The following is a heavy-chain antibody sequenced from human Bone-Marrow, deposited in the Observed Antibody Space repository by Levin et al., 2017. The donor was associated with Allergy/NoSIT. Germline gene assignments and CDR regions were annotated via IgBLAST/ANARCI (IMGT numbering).Heavy chain of an antibody. CDR3: AKDRGGSYYNYFAMDV. J-gene: IGHJ6*02. V-gene: IGHV3-21*01. CDR1: GVTRNTYT. CDR2: INTNSGYV. Sequence: GGSLRLSCAVSGVTRNTYTLTWVRQPPGKGLEWVSSINTNSGYVHHGESVKGRFTISRDNSKKLLFLQVDSLRADDTAVYYCAKDRGGSYYNYFAMDVWGQGTTVTVS. D-gene: IGHD1-26*01.